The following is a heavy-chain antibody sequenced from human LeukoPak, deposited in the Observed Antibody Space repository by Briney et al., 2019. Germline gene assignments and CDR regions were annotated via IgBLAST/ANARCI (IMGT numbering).Heavy chain of an antibody. CDR2: INPNSGGT. J-gene: IGHJ4*02. CDR3: ARDLTAVGSH. Sequence: RASVKVSCKASGFTLSGYYMHWVRQAPGQGLEWMGWINPNSGGTNYAQKFQGRVTMTRDTSINTAYMELSRLRSDDTAVYYCARDLTAVGSHWGQGTLVTVSS. V-gene: IGHV1-2*02. D-gene: IGHD6-13*01. CDR1: GFTLSGYY.